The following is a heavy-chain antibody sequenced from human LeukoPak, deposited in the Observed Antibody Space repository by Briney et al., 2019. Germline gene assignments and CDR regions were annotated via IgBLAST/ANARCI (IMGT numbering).Heavy chain of an antibody. Sequence: PGGSLRLSCAASGFAVSSNYMSLVRQAPGKGLEWVSVIYSGGNTYYGDSVKGRFTISRGNSRNTLYLQMNSVSAEDTAVYYCARAFGPRNAFDIWGQGTMVTVSS. J-gene: IGHJ3*02. D-gene: IGHD3-10*01. CDR3: ARAFGPRNAFDI. CDR2: IYSGGNT. CDR1: GFAVSSNY. V-gene: IGHV3-66*02.